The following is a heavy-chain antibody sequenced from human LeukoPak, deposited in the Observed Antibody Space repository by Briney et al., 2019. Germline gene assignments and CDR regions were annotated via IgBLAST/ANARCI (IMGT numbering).Heavy chain of an antibody. D-gene: IGHD1-7*01. CDR2: IKQDGSEK. CDR3: AREITGYNWNYAFFDY. V-gene: IGHV3-7*01. J-gene: IGHJ4*02. Sequence: GGSLRLSCAASGFTFSSYWMSWVRQAPGKGLEWVANIKQDGSEKYYVDFVKGRFTISRDNAKNSLYLQMNSLRAEDTAVYYCAREITGYNWNYAFFDYWGQGTLVTVSS. CDR1: GFTFSSYW.